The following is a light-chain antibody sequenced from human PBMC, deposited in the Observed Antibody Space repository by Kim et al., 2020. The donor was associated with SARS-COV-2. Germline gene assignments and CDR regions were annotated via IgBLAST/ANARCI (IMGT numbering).Light chain of an antibody. CDR2: EDT. J-gene: IGLJ2*01. CDR3: QAWDSNTPL. CDR1: KLGNKF. V-gene: IGLV3-1*01. Sequence: SYELTQPPSVSVSPGQTASITCSGDKLGNKFGSWYQQRSGQSPVVVIYEDTKRPSGIPERFSGSKSGNTATLTISGTQAIDEADYYCQAWDSNTPLFGGGTQLTVL.